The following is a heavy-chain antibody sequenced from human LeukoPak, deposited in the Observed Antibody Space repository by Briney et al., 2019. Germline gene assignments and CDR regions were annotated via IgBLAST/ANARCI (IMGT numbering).Heavy chain of an antibody. Sequence: ASVKVSCKASGYTFVNYDINWVRQATGQGLEWMGWMNPCSGNTGFAQNFQGGVTLTRHTSISAAYMELTSLRSEDTAVYYCAGGSRGDRTMVAVSGRDYYYYYMDVWGEGTTVTVS. CDR3: AGGSRGDRTMVAVSGRDYYYYYMDV. CDR2: MNPCSGNT. J-gene: IGHJ6*03. D-gene: IGHD4/OR15-4a*01. V-gene: IGHV1-8*01. CDR1: GYTFVNYD.